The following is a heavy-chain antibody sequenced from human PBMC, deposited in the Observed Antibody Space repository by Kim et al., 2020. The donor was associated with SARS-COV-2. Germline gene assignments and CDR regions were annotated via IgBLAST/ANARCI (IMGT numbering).Heavy chain of an antibody. J-gene: IGHJ4*02. V-gene: IGHV3-23*01. CDR3: AKERGLDWGYCSGGSCEAVEGLFDY. CDR2: ISGSGGST. Sequence: GGSLRLSCAASGFTFSSYAMSWVRQAPGKGLEWVSAISGSGGSTYYADSVKGRFTISRDNSKNTLYLQMNSLRAEDTAVYYCAKERGLDWGYCSGGSCEAVEGLFDYWGQGTLVTVSS. D-gene: IGHD2-15*01. CDR1: GFTFSSYA.